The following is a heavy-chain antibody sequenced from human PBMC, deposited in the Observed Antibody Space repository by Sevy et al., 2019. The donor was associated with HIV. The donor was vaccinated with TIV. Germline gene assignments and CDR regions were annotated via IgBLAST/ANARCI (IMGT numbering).Heavy chain of an antibody. V-gene: IGHV5-51*07. D-gene: IGHD1-26*01. Sequence: GESLKISCKASGYTFANFWIGWVHQMPGKGLEWMGIIYPGDSDTRYSPSFQGQVTISADKSISTAYLQWSSLKASDSAIYYCARTSSGSSFYWGQGTLVTVSS. CDR1: GYTFANFW. J-gene: IGHJ4*02. CDR2: IYPGDSDT. CDR3: ARTSSGSSFY.